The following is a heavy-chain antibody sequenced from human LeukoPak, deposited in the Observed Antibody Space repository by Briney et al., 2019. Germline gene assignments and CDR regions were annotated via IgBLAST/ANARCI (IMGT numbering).Heavy chain of an antibody. CDR2: IYYSGST. V-gene: IGHV4-31*03. J-gene: IGHJ4*02. CDR3: ARAGRWDTRDLDY. CDR1: GGSISSGGYY. Sequence: PSQTLSLTCTVSGGSISSGGYYWSWIRQHPGKGLEWIGYIYYSGSTYYNPSLKSRVTISVDTSKNQFSLKLSSVTAADTAVYYCARAGRWDTRDLDYWGQGTLVTVSS. D-gene: IGHD5-18*01.